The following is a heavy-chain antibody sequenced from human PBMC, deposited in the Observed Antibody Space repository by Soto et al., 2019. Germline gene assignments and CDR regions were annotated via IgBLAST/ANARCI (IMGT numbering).Heavy chain of an antibody. Sequence: QVQLVESGGGVVQPGGSLRLSCAASEFTFSNYAMHGVRQPPGKGLKWLAVISDDGNNKYYADSVEGRFTISRDNSKNTVYLHMNSLRLEDTAVYYCARGPSYSDSYFDYWGQGTLVTVSS. CDR1: EFTFSNYA. J-gene: IGHJ4*02. V-gene: IGHV3-30*03. CDR2: ISDDGNNK. D-gene: IGHD4-17*01. CDR3: ARGPSYSDSYFDY.